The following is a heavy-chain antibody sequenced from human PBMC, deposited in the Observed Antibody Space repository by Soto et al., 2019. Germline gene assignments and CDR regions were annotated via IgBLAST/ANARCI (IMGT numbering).Heavy chain of an antibody. V-gene: IGHV4-4*07. CDR3: ARSDYGDSSIDY. Sequence: SETLSLTCTVSGGSISSYYWSWIRQPAGKGLGWIGRIYTSGSTNYNPSLKSRVTMSVDTSKNQFSLKLSSVTAADTAVYYCARSDYGDSSIDYWGQGTLVTVSS. D-gene: IGHD4-17*01. J-gene: IGHJ4*02. CDR1: GGSISSYY. CDR2: IYTSGST.